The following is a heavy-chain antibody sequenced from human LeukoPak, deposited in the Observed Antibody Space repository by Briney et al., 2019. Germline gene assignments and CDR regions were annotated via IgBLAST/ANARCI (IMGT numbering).Heavy chain of an antibody. D-gene: IGHD2-15*01. Sequence: PGGSLRLSCAASGFTFSSYAMSWVRQAPGKGLEWVSAISGSGGSTYYADSVKGRFTISRDNSKNTLYLQMNSLRAEDTAVYYCAKRTFRKDCSGGSCYSFQDAFDIWGQGTMVTVSS. CDR3: AKRTFRKDCSGGSCYSFQDAFDI. CDR2: ISGSGGST. J-gene: IGHJ3*02. V-gene: IGHV3-23*01. CDR1: GFTFSSYA.